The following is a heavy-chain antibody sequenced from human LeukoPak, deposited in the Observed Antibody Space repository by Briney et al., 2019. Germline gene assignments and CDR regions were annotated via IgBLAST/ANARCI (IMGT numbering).Heavy chain of an antibody. D-gene: IGHD3-22*01. CDR1: GFTFSSYW. CDR3: AREGYYYDSSGYYSTYFDY. Sequence: GGSLRLSCAASGFTFSSYWMSWVRQAPGKGLEWVANIKQDGSEKYYVDSVKGRFTISRDNAKNSLYLQINSLRAEDTAVYYCAREGYYYDSSGYYSTYFDYWGQGTLVTVSS. V-gene: IGHV3-7*01. J-gene: IGHJ4*02. CDR2: IKQDGSEK.